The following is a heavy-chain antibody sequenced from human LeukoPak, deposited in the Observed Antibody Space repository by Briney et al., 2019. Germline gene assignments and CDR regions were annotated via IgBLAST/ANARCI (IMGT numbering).Heavy chain of an antibody. V-gene: IGHV5-51*01. CDR3: QKTAYEILTGYYIGTLDY. J-gene: IGHJ4*02. CDR1: GYSFTSYW. D-gene: IGHD3-9*01. CDR2: IYPGDSDT. Sequence: GESLKISCKGSGYSFTSYWIGWVCQMPGKGLEWMGIIYPGDSDTRYSPSFQGQVTISADKSISTAYLQWSSLKASDTVIYYKQKTAYEILTGYYIGTLDYWGQGTLVTVSS.